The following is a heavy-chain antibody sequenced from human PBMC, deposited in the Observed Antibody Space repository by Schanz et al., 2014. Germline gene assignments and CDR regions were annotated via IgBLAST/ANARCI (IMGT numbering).Heavy chain of an antibody. CDR3: ARALRTWEVVPAATVHY. D-gene: IGHD2-2*01. Sequence: EVQLVESGGGLVQPGGSLRLSCEASGFIFSSYSMNWVRQAPGKGLEWVSYISSSSSTIYYADSVKGRFTISRDNAKNSLYLQMNSLRDEDTAVYYCARALRTWEVVPAATVHYWGQGTLVTVSS. CDR2: ISSSSSTI. V-gene: IGHV3-48*02. J-gene: IGHJ4*02. CDR1: GFIFSSYS.